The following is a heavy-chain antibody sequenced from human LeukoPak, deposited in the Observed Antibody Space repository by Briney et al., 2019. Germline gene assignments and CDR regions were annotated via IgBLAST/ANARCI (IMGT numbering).Heavy chain of an antibody. D-gene: IGHD3-3*01. CDR1: GGSINSGSYY. V-gene: IGHV4-61*09. CDR3: ARGGFDFWSGSALYYFDY. J-gene: IGHJ4*02. CDR2: IHTTGST. Sequence: SQTLSLTCTVSGGSINSGSYYWNWIRQSAGKGLEWIGHIHTTGSTNCNPSLKSRVTTSLDTSKNQFSLKLNSVTAADTAVYYCARGGFDFWSGSALYYFDYWGQGTLVTVSS.